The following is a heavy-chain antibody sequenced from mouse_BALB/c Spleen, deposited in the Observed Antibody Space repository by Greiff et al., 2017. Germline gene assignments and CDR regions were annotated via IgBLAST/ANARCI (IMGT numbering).Heavy chain of an antibody. D-gene: IGHD1-1*01. CDR1: GYSITSGYS. CDR2: IHYSGST. Sequence: EVKLMESGPDLVKPSQSLSLTCTVSGYSITSGYSWHWIRQLPGNKLEWMGYIHYSGSTNYNPYLKSRITITRDTSKNQFFLQLKSVTTEDTATYYCARSEAYYGSSFYAMDYWGQGTSVTVSA. V-gene: IGHV3-1*02. J-gene: IGHJ4*01. CDR3: ARSEAYYGSSFYAMDY.